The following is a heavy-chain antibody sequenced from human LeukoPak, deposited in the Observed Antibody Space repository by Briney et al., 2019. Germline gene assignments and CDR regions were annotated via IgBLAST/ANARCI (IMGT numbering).Heavy chain of an antibody. CDR2: IYVSGTS. J-gene: IGHJ4*02. CDR3: ARDDVDTPPFDY. V-gene: IGHV4-4*07. CDR1: GASISSYY. D-gene: IGHD5-18*01. Sequence: SETLSLTCAVSGASISSYYWSWIRQPAGKGLEWIGRIYVSGTSVYNPSLKSRVSMSVDTSKNQLSLRLRSVTAADTAVYYCARDDVDTPPFDYLGQGTLVIVSS.